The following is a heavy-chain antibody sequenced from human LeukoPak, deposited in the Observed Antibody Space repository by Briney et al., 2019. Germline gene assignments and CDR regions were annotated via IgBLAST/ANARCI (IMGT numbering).Heavy chain of an antibody. CDR2: INSDGSST. J-gene: IGHJ4*02. V-gene: IGHV3-74*01. CDR1: GFTFSSYW. Sequence: GGSLRLSCAASGFTFSSYWMHWVRQAPGKGLVWVSRINSDGSSTSYADSVKGRFTISRDNAKNTLYLQMNSLRAEDTAVYYCASECSGGSCYSSPEGWGQGTLVTVSS. CDR3: ASECSGGSCYSSPEG. D-gene: IGHD2-15*01.